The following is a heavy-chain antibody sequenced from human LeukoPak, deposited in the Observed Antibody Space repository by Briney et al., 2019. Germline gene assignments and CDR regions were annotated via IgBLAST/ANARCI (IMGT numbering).Heavy chain of an antibody. J-gene: IGHJ6*03. CDR3: ARAAIAVAGDYHYHYMDV. CDR2: ISRNSGDT. CDR1: GYTFTGHY. D-gene: IGHD6-19*01. Sequence: PLASVKVSCKASGYTFTGHYMHWVRQAPGQGLEWMGWISRNSGDTDYAQRFQGRVTMTRDTSISTAYMELSRLRSDDTAVYYCARAAIAVAGDYHYHYMDVWGKGTTVTVSS. V-gene: IGHV1-2*02.